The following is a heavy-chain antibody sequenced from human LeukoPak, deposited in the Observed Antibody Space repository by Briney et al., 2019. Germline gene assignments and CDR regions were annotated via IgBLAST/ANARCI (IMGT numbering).Heavy chain of an antibody. CDR2: FSSDGINT. D-gene: IGHD6-6*01. CDR1: GFTFSDYP. V-gene: IGHV3-30-3*01. J-gene: IGHJ4*02. Sequence: PGGSLRLSCAASGFTFSDYPMHWFCQAPGKGLEWVAVFSSDGINTYYADSVEGRFSVSRDNSNNILYLQMSSVTVEDTALYYCAKGGGIAARQPPANWGLGTLVTVSS. CDR3: AKGGGIAARQPPAN.